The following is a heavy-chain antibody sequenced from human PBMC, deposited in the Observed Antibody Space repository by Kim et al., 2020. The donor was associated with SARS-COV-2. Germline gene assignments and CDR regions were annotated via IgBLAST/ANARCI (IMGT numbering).Heavy chain of an antibody. D-gene: IGHD3-10*01. CDR3: ARDLGGLGYFDY. V-gene: IGHV4-59*01. J-gene: IGHJ4*02. Sequence: TYNPALKRRVTISVDTSKNQFSLKLSSVTAADTAVYYCARDLGGLGYFDYWGQGTLVTVSS.